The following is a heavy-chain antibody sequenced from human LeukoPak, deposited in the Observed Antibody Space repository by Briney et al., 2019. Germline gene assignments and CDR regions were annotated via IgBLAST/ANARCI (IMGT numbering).Heavy chain of an antibody. V-gene: IGHV1-69*13. D-gene: IGHD2-2*01. CDR1: GYTLTELS. CDR3: ARGGCSSTSCYADWFDP. Sequence: SVKVSCKVSGYTLTELSMHWVRQAPGKGLEWMGGIIPIFGTANYAQKFQGRVTITADESTSTAYMELSSLRSEDTAVYYCARGGCSSTSCYADWFDPWGQGTLVTVSS. J-gene: IGHJ5*02. CDR2: IIPIFGTA.